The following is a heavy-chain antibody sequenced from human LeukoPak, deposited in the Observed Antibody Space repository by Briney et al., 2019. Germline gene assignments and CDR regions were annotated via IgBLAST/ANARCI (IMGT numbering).Heavy chain of an antibody. V-gene: IGHV1-18*01. J-gene: IGHJ4*02. CDR3: ARDLGDIVVVPAAPTDY. Sequence: SVKVSCKASGYTFTSYGISWVRQAPGQGLEWMGWISAYNGNTNYAQKLQGRVTVTTDTSTSTAYMELRSLRSDDTAVYYCARDLGDIVVVPAAPTDYWGQGTLVTVSS. CDR1: GYTFTSYG. CDR2: ISAYNGNT. D-gene: IGHD2-2*01.